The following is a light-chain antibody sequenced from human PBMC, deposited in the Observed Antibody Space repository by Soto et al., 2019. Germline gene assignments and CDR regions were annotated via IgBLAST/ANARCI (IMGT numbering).Light chain of an antibody. CDR1: SSDVGGYNF. J-gene: IGLJ1*01. Sequence: QSALTQPPSASGSPGQSVTISCTGTSSDVGGYNFVSWYQHHPGKAPKLMLYEVSKRPSGVPDRFSGSKSGNTASLTVSGLQAEDEADYYCSSYAGSTYVFGTGTKVTV. CDR3: SSYAGSTYV. CDR2: EVS. V-gene: IGLV2-8*01.